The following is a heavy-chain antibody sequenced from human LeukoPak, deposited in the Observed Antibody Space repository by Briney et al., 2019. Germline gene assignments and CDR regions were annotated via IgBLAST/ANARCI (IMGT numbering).Heavy chain of an antibody. Sequence: SQTLSLTCAISGDSVSSNSAAWNWIRQSPSRGLEWLGRTYYRSKWYNDYAVSVKIRITINPDTSNNQFSLQLNSVTPEDTGVYYCARPDSSSSSKVFDYWGEGTMVTVSS. CDR1: GDSVSSNSAA. CDR3: ARPDSSSSSKVFDY. J-gene: IGHJ4*02. D-gene: IGHD6-6*01. CDR2: TYYRSKWYN. V-gene: IGHV6-1*01.